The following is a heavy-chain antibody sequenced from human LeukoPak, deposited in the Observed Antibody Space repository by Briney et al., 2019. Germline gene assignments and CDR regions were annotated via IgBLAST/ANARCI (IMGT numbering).Heavy chain of an antibody. V-gene: IGHV1-46*01. CDR2: INPSGGST. CDR3: ARDRVAGSNYYYYGMDV. J-gene: IGHJ6*02. CDR1: GYPFTSYY. D-gene: IGHD6-19*01. Sequence: ASVKVSRKASGYPFTSYYIHWVRQAPGQGLEWMGVINPSGGSTTYAQKFHGRVTMTRDTSTSTVYMELSSLRSEGTAVYYCARDRVAGSNYYYYGMDVWGQGTTVTVSS.